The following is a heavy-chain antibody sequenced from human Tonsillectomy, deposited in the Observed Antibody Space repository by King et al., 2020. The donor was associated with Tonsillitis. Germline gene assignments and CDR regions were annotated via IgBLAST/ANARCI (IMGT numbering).Heavy chain of an antibody. Sequence: QLQESGPGLVKPSETLSLTCTISGGSISSYYWSWIRESPGKGLEWIGDIYYRGSTNYNPSPKSRVTLSVDTSKNQFSLKLSSVTAADTAVYYCARGIRIVTALGWFDPWGQGTQVTVSS. J-gene: IGHJ5*02. CDR3: ARGIRIVTALGWFDP. D-gene: IGHD1-26*01. V-gene: IGHV4-59*01. CDR1: GGSISSYY. CDR2: IYYRGST.